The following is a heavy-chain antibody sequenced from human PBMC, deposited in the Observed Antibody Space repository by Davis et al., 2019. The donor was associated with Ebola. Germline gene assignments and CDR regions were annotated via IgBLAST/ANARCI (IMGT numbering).Heavy chain of an antibody. CDR1: GFTFSSYS. CDR3: ARDRVVYATNYYYYGMDV. D-gene: IGHD2-8*02. Sequence: GGSLRLSCAASGFTFSSYSMNWVRQAPGRGLEWVSFISSSSSYIYYADSVKGRFTISRDNAKNSLYLQMNSLRAEDTAVYYCARDRVVYATNYYYYGMDVWGQGTTVTVSS. V-gene: IGHV3-21*01. J-gene: IGHJ6*02. CDR2: ISSSSSYI.